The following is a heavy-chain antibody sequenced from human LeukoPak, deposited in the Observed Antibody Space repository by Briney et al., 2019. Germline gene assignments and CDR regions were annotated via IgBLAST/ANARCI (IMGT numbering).Heavy chain of an antibody. V-gene: IGHV4-34*01. Sequence: PSETLSLICAVYCGSFSGYYWSWIRQPPGKGLEWIGEINHSGSTNYNPSLKSRVTISVDTSKSQFSLKLSSVTAADTAVYYCAGVIVVVPPGMDVWGQGTTVTVSS. CDR3: AGVIVVVPPGMDV. D-gene: IGHD3-22*01. CDR1: CGSFSGYY. CDR2: INHSGST. J-gene: IGHJ6*02.